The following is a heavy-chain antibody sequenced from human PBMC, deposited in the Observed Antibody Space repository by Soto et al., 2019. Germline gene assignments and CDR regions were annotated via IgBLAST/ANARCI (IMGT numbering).Heavy chain of an antibody. D-gene: IGHD6-6*01. CDR1: GGTFSSYT. J-gene: IGHJ4*02. Sequence: SVKVSCKASGGTFSSYTISWVRQAPGQGLEWMGRIIPILGIANYAQKFQGRVTITADKSTSTAYMELSSLRSEDTAVYYCARGLSIAARPFDYWGQGTLVTVS. CDR3: ARGLSIAARPFDY. CDR2: IIPILGIA. V-gene: IGHV1-69*02.